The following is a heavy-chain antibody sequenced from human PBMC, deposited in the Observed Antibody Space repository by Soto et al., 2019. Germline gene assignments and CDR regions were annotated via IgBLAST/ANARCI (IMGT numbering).Heavy chain of an antibody. CDR2: IFHDGTA. CDR1: GVSISSGNW. CDR3: ARLVYDTRLNYMYFDF. V-gene: IGHV4-4*02. Sequence: KSSETLSLTCAVSGVSISSGNWWTWVRQTPQRGLEYIGEIFHDGTANYYPSFERRVAISVDTSNNQFSLKLTSVTAADTAIYFCARLVYDTRLNYMYFDFWGQGALVTVS. J-gene: IGHJ4*02. D-gene: IGHD3-10*01.